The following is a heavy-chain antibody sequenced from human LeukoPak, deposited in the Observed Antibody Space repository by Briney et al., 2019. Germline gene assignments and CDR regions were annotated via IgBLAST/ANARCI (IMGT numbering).Heavy chain of an antibody. Sequence: HPGGSLRLSCAASGFTFSSYAMSWVRQAPGKGLEWVSAISGSGGSTYYADSVKGRFTISRDNSKNTLYLQMNSLRAEDTAVYYCAKDPRYHTSLTFGYWGQGTLVTVSS. CDR1: GFTFSSYA. J-gene: IGHJ4*02. D-gene: IGHD2-2*01. CDR3: AKDPRYHTSLTFGY. CDR2: ISGSGGST. V-gene: IGHV3-23*01.